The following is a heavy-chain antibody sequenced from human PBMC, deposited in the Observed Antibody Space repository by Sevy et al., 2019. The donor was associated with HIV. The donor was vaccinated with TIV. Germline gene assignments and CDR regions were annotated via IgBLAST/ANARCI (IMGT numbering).Heavy chain of an antibody. J-gene: IGHJ4*02. CDR2: ISYTGST. V-gene: IGHV4-30-4*01. CDR3: ARVPREERLYYFDY. Sequence: SETLSLTCIVSGASISSGDYYWTWIRQPPGKGLEWIGYISYTGSTYYSPSLKSRLTISVDTSKNQFSLELSSVTAADTAVYYCARVPREERLYYFDYWGQGTLVTVSS. CDR1: GASISSGDYY. D-gene: IGHD2-15*01.